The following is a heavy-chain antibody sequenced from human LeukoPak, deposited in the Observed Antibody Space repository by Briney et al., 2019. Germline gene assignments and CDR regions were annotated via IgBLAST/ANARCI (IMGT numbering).Heavy chain of an antibody. CDR2: MSPNGGNT. CDR1: GFTFTSYD. CDR3: AGGQPNWGFDF. V-gene: IGHV1-8*01. D-gene: IGHD7-27*01. Sequence: PGGSLRLSCAASGFTFTSYDINWVRQATGQGLEWMGWMSPNGGNTGYAQKFQGRVAMTRDTSISTAYMELSSLRSDDTAVYYCAGGQPNWGFDFWGQGTLVTVSS. J-gene: IGHJ4*02.